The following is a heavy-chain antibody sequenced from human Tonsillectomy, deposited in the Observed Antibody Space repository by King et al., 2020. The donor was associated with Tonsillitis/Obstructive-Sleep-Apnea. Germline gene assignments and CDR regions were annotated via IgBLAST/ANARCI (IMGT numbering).Heavy chain of an antibody. J-gene: IGHJ3*02. V-gene: IGHV1-69*12. CDR2: IIPIFGTA. Sequence: QLVQSGAEVKKPGSSVKVSCKASGGTFSSYAISWVRQAPGQGLEWMGGIIPIFGTANYAQKFQGRVTITADESTSTDYMELSSLRSEDTAVYYCARDREGYGFGAFDIWGQGTMVTVSS. CDR1: GGTFSSYA. CDR3: ARDREGYGFGAFDI. D-gene: IGHD3-16*01.